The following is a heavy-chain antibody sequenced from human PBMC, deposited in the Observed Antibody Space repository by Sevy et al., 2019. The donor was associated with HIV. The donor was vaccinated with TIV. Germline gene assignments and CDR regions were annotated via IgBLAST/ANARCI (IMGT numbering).Heavy chain of an antibody. CDR1: GYTFTNYW. Sequence: GESLKISCKGSGYTFTNYWIGWVRQMPGKCLEWMGIIYPGDSDTRYSPSFQGQVTISADKSISTAYLQWSSLKASDTAMYYCARYPIVVVPAAEYYFDYSGQGTLVTVSS. V-gene: IGHV5-51*03. CDR2: IYPGDSDT. J-gene: IGHJ4*02. D-gene: IGHD2-2*01. CDR3: ARYPIVVVPAAEYYFDY.